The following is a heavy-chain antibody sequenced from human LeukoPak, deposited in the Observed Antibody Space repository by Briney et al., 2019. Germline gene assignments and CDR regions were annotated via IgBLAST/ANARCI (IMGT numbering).Heavy chain of an antibody. CDR2: ITGGGGST. V-gene: IGHV3-23*01. CDR3: AKARIAATIYPKEVNFDY. CDR1: GFTFSSYA. J-gene: IGHJ4*02. D-gene: IGHD5-12*01. Sequence: GGSLRLSCAASGFTFSSYAMSWVRQAPGKGLEWVSTITGGGGSTYYADSVKGRFTISRDNSKDTFYLQMNSLRVEDTAVYYCAKARIAATIYPKEVNFDYWSQGTLVTVSS.